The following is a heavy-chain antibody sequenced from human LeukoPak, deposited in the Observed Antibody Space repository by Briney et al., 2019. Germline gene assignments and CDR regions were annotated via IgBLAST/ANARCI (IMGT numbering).Heavy chain of an antibody. V-gene: IGHV1-18*01. D-gene: IGHD3-3*01. Sequence: ASVKVSCKASGYTFTSYGISWVRQAPGQGLEWMGWISAYNGNTNYAQKLQGRVTMTTDTSTSTAYMELRSLRSDGTAVYYCARVGRSWSGYNYLDYWGQGTLVTVSS. CDR1: GYTFTSYG. CDR3: ARVGRSWSGYNYLDY. CDR2: ISAYNGNT. J-gene: IGHJ4*02.